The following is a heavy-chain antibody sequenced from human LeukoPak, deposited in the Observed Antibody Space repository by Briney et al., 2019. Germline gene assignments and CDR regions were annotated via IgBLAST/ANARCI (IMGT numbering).Heavy chain of an antibody. CDR3: ASPIWFGESGGY. D-gene: IGHD3-10*01. Sequence: GGSLRLSCAASGFTFSSYAMSWVRQAPGKGLEWVSAISGSGGSTCYADSVKGRFTISRDNSKNTLYLQMNSLRAEDTAVYYCASPIWFGESGGYWGQGTLVTVSS. J-gene: IGHJ4*02. CDR1: GFTFSSYA. CDR2: ISGSGGST. V-gene: IGHV3-23*01.